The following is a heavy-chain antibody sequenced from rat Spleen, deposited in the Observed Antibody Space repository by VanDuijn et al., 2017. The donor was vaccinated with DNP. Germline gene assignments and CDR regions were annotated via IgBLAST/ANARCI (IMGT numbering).Heavy chain of an antibody. CDR3: ATALADY. V-gene: IGHV5-46*01. D-gene: IGHD3-1*01. Sequence: EVQLVESGGGLVQPGRSMKLSCAASGFTFSSFPMAWVRQAPTKGLEWVATITNTGDSTYYSDSVKGRFSISRDNAKSTLYLQVNSLRSEDTATYYCATALADYWGQGVMVTVSS. CDR1: GFTFSSFP. CDR2: ITNTGDST. J-gene: IGHJ2*01.